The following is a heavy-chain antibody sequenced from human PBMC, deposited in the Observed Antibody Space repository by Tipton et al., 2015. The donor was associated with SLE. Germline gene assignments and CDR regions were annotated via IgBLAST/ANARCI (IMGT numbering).Heavy chain of an antibody. V-gene: IGHV4-4*02. CDR2: IYHSGST. D-gene: IGHD3-9*01. J-gene: IGHJ4*02. Sequence: LSLTCAVSGGSISSSNWWSWVRQPPGKGLEWIGEIYHSGSTNYNPSLKSRVTISVDKSKNQFSLKLSSVTAADTAVYYCARVDYDILTGYSDWGQGTLVTVSS. CDR1: GGSISSSNW. CDR3: ARVDYDILTGYSD.